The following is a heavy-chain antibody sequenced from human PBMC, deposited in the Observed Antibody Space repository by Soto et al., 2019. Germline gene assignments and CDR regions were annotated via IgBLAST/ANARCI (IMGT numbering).Heavy chain of an antibody. CDR3: AGVLRDYYGSGSYGSY. CDR1: GGSISSGDYY. CDR2: IYYSGST. Sequence: QVQLQESGPGLVKPSQTLSLTCTVSGGSISSGDYYWSWIRQPPGKGLEWIGYIYYSGSTYYNPSLKSGVNISVDTSKNQFSLKLSSVTAADTAVYYCAGVLRDYYGSGSYGSYWGQGTLVTVSS. V-gene: IGHV4-30-4*01. D-gene: IGHD3-10*01. J-gene: IGHJ4*02.